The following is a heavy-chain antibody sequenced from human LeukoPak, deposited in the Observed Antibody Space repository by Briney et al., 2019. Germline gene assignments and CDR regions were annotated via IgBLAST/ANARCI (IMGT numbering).Heavy chain of an antibody. V-gene: IGHV3-30-3*01. CDR3: ARKYGEEWELHPFDY. J-gene: IGHJ4*02. CDR2: ISYDGSNK. D-gene: IGHD1-26*01. CDR1: GFTFSSYA. Sequence: GRSLRLSCAASGFTFSSYAMHWVRQAPGKGLEWVAVISYDGSNKYYADSVKGRFTISRDNSKNTLYLQMNSLRAEDTAVYYCARKYGEEWELHPFDYRGQGTLVTVSS.